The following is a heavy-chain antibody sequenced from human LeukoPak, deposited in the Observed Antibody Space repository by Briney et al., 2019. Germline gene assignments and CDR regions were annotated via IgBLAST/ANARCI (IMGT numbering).Heavy chain of an antibody. V-gene: IGHV3-21*01. Sequence: GGSLRLSXAASGFTFRTYTINWVRQAPGKGLEWVSSISSNGYYIYYAGSVRGRFTISRDNAKNSLYLQMNSLRAEDTALYYCAREGLRTERSDTDAFDIWGQGTMVTASS. J-gene: IGHJ3*02. CDR3: AREGLRTERSDTDAFDI. CDR1: GFTFRTYT. D-gene: IGHD3-3*01. CDR2: ISSNGYYI.